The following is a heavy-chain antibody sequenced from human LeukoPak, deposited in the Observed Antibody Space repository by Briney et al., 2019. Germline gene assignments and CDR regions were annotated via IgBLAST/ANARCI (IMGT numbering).Heavy chain of an antibody. D-gene: IGHD2-15*01. J-gene: IGHJ4*02. CDR3: ARYWHCSDGRCHTFDY. V-gene: IGHV5-51*01. Sequence: GESLQISCKGSGYSFTDYWIAWVRQMPGKGLEWMGIIAPGDSDTRYSPSFQGQVTISADKSITTAYLQWSSLKASDTAMYYCARYWHCSDGRCHTFDYWGQGTLVTVSS. CDR2: IAPGDSDT. CDR1: GYSFTDYW.